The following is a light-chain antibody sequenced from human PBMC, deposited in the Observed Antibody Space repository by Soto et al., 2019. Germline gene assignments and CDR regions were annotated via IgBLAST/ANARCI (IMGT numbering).Light chain of an antibody. Sequence: QSVLTQPPSVSAAPGQRVTISCTGSSSNIGAGYNVTWYQQLPGAAPKILIYVSSHRPSGVPDRFPGSKAGTSASLAITGLQAEDEAFYFCQSFDSGLGGSVFGGGTKLTVL. CDR2: VSS. CDR3: QSFDSGLGGSV. J-gene: IGLJ3*02. V-gene: IGLV1-40*01. CDR1: SSNIGAGYN.